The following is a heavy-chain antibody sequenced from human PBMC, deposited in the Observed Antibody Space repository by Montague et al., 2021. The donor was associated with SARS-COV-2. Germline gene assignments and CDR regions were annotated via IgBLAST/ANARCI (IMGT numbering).Heavy chain of an antibody. CDR1: GGSISPYY. CDR3: ARWGEYYDSPYYYYAMDV. D-gene: IGHD3-3*01. CDR2: TSYSGST. Sequence: SETLSLTCTVSGGSISPYYWSWIRQSPGKGLECIGYTSYSGSTDYNPSLKSRVTISIDTSKNQFSLKLSSVTAADTAVYYCARWGEYYDSPYYYYAMDVWGPGTTVTVSS. V-gene: IGHV4-59*12. J-gene: IGHJ6*02.